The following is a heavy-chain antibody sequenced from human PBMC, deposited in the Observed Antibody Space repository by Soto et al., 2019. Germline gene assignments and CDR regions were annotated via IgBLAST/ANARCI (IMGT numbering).Heavy chain of an antibody. D-gene: IGHD3-9*01. CDR1: GFTFTSSA. V-gene: IGHV1-58*01. CDR2: IVVGSGNT. CDR3: EATFDHASGDHAFDI. J-gene: IGHJ3*02. Sequence: SVKVPCKASGFTFTSSAVQWVRQARGQRLEWIGWIVVGSGNTNYAQKFQERVTITRDMSTSTAYMELSSLRSEATAVYYCEATFDHASGDHAFDIWGQGTMVTVSS.